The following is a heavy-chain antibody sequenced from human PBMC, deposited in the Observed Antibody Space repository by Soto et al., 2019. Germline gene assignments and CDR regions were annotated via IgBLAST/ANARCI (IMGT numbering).Heavy chain of an antibody. CDR2: IWNDGSNS. V-gene: IGHV3-33*01. J-gene: IGHJ6*02. CDR3: ARRQIPPPTRGAANARGAMDV. Sequence: QVQLVESGGGVVQPGRSLRLSCAASGFTFNNYGMHWVRQAPGKGLEWLAVIWNDGSNSSYANSVKGRFTISRDNYKNTLYLQMSSLRDEDTGVYYCARRQIPPPTRGAANARGAMDVWGQGTTVTVSS. CDR1: GFTFNNYG. D-gene: IGHD6-13*01.